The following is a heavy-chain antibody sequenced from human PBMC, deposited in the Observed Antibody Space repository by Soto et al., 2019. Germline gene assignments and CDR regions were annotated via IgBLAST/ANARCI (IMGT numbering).Heavy chain of an antibody. Sequence: ASVKVSCKASGYTFTSYGISWVRQAPGQGLEWMGWISAYNGNTNYAQKLQGRVTMTTDTSTSTAYMELRSLRSDDTAVYYCARDGDFWSGYPNWFDPWGQGTLVTAPQ. J-gene: IGHJ5*02. CDR2: ISAYNGNT. CDR3: ARDGDFWSGYPNWFDP. CDR1: GYTFTSYG. V-gene: IGHV1-18*04. D-gene: IGHD3-3*01.